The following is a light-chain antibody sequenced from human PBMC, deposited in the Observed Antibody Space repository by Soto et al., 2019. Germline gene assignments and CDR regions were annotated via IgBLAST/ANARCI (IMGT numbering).Light chain of an antibody. CDR2: ANN. CDR1: SSNVGGNT. Sequence: QLVLTQPPSASGTPGQTVTVSCSGSSSNVGGNTVHWYQQLPGAAPKLLIYANNQRPSGVPDRFSGSKSGTSASLVISGLQSEDEAEYSCAAWDDNLNGLVFGSGTKLTVL. CDR3: AAWDDNLNGLV. V-gene: IGLV1-44*01. J-gene: IGLJ1*01.